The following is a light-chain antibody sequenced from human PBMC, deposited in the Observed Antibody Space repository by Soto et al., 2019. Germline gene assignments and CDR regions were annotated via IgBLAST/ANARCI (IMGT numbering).Light chain of an antibody. J-gene: IGKJ2*01. CDR2: DAS. V-gene: IGKV1-5*01. CDR1: QSIDNW. Sequence: DIQMTQSPSFVSASVGDRVTITCRASQSIDNWLAWYQQKPGKAHKLLIYDASTLESGVSSGFSGSGSGTEFTLTISSLRPDDFATYYCQHYDTFPYTFVQGTKLEIK. CDR3: QHYDTFPYT.